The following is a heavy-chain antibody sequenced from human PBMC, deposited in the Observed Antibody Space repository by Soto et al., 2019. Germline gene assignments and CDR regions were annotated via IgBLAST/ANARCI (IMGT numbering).Heavy chain of an antibody. Sequence: SETLSLTCTASGGSISSYYWSWIRQPPGKGLEWIGYIYYSGSTNYNPSLKSRVTISVDTSKNQFSLKLSSVTAADTAVYYCARHSLEPTTGPEWFDPWGQGTLVPVSS. V-gene: IGHV4-59*08. CDR2: IYYSGST. CDR1: GGSISSYY. D-gene: IGHD1-1*01. CDR3: ARHSLEPTTGPEWFDP. J-gene: IGHJ5*02.